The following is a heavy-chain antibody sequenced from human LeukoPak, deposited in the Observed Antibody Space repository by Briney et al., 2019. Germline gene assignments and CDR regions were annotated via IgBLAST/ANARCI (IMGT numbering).Heavy chain of an antibody. V-gene: IGHV3-11*04. CDR1: GFTFSDYY. CDR2: ISSSGSTI. CDR3: AKDQEGTIVLMVYAMDY. J-gene: IGHJ4*02. Sequence: GGSLRLSCAASGFTFSDYYMSWIRQAPGKGLEWVSYISSSGSTIYYADSVKGRFTISRDNAKNSLYLQMNSLRAEDTAVYYCAKDQEGTIVLMVYAMDYWGQGTLVTVSS. D-gene: IGHD2-8*01.